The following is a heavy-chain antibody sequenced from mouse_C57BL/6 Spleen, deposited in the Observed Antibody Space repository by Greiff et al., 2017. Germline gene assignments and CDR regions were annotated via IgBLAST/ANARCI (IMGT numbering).Heavy chain of an antibody. V-gene: IGHV5-4*01. Sequence: EVHLVESGGGLVKPGGSLKLSCAASGFTFSSYAMSWVRQTPEKRLEWVATISDGGSYTYYPDNVKGRFTISRDNAKNNLYLQMSHLKSEDTAMYYCARVDDHVFAYWGQGTLVTVSA. CDR1: GFTFSSYA. CDR3: ARVDDHVFAY. CDR2: ISDGGSYT. D-gene: IGHD2-4*01. J-gene: IGHJ3*01.